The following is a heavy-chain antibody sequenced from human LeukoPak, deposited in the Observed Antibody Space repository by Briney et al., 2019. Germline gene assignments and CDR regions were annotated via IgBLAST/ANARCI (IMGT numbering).Heavy chain of an antibody. D-gene: IGHD1-26*01. Sequence: GGSLRLSCAASGFTFSNYAMTWVRQAPGKGLEGVSGISGSGSSTHYADSVKGRFTLSRDYPKNTLYLQMNSLRAEDTAVYFCAKYSGSYYYPPNWDSWGQGTLVTVS. CDR2: ISGSGSST. CDR3: AKYSGSYYYPPNWDS. J-gene: IGHJ4*02. V-gene: IGHV3-23*01. CDR1: GFTFSNYA.